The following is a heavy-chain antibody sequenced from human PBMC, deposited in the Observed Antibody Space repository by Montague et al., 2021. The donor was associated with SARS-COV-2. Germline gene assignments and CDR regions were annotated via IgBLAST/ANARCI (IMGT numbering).Heavy chain of an antibody. Sequence: SKTLSLTCAVNSGSLRNYYWSWIRQPPGKGLEWIGEIRLPGGTNYDPSLKGRVTISLDTSNNHVSLNLNSVTTADTAVYFCARAGSQRFFEFWGRGTLVTVSS. CDR1: SGSLRNYY. CDR2: IRLPGGT. V-gene: IGHV4-34*01. CDR3: ARAGSQRFFEF. D-gene: IGHD1-1*01. J-gene: IGHJ2*01.